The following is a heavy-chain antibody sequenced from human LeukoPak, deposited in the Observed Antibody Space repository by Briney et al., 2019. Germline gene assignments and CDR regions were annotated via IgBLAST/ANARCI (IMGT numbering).Heavy chain of an antibody. J-gene: IGHJ4*02. D-gene: IGHD6-6*01. CDR2: ISSYGGST. V-gene: IGHV3-64*01. CDR1: GFNLSSYS. CDR3: ARISRSHDYDY. Sequence: GGSLRLSCAASGFNLSSYSMHWIRQAPGKGLEYVSAISSYGGSTYYANSVKDRFTISRDNSKNTVYLQMGSLRTEDMAVYYCARISRSHDYDYWGQGTLVTVSS.